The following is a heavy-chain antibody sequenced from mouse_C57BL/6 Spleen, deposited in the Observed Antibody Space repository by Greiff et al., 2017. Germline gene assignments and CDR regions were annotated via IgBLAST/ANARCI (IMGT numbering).Heavy chain of an antibody. V-gene: IGHV1-55*01. D-gene: IGHD2-4*01. Sequence: VQLQQPGAELVKPGASVKMSCKASGYTFTSYWLTWVKQRPGQGLEWIGDIYPGSGSTNYNEKFKSKATLTVDTSSSTAYMQLSSLTSEDSAVYYCARWHYDYDGAYWGQGTLVTVSA. CDR1: GYTFTSYW. J-gene: IGHJ3*01. CDR2: IYPGSGST. CDR3: ARWHYDYDGAY.